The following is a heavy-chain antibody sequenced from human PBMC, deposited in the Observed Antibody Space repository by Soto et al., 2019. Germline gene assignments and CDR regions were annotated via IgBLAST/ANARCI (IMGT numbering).Heavy chain of an antibody. D-gene: IGHD4-17*01. J-gene: IGHJ4*02. CDR2: IVVGSGNT. CDR3: AADPWGDYGGNSGYFDY. CDR1: GFTFTSSA. Sequence: ASVKVSCKASGFTFTSSAVHWVRQARGQRLEWIGWIVVGSGNTNYAQKFQERVTITRDMSTSTAYMELSSLRSEDTAVYYCAADPWGDYGGNSGYFDYWGQGTLVTVSS. V-gene: IGHV1-58*01.